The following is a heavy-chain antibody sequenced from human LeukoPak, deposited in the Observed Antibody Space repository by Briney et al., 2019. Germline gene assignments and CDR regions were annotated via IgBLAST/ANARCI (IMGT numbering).Heavy chain of an antibody. CDR2: IIPIFGTA. J-gene: IGHJ4*02. V-gene: IGHV1-69*05. CDR1: GGTFSSYA. D-gene: IGHD3-3*01. CDR3: ARDDLEAEYYFDY. Sequence: SVKVSCKASGGTFSSYAISWVRQAPGQGLEWMGRIIPIFGTANYAQKFQGRVTITTDESTSTAYMELSSLRSEDTAVYYCARDDLEAEYYFDYWGQGTLVTVSS.